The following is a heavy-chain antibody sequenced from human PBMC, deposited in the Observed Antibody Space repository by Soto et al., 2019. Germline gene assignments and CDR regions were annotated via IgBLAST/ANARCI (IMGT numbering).Heavy chain of an antibody. CDR3: ARHRGDSSGYHYYYGMEV. Sequence: PSQTLSDTWPVSNGSISSSSYYWGCLRQPPVKVLEWIGSIYYSGSTYYNPSLKSRVTISVDTSKNQFSLKLRSVTAADTAVYYCARHRGDSSGYHYYYGMEVWGQGTTVTVSS. J-gene: IGHJ6*02. CDR1: NGSISSSSYY. CDR2: IYYSGST. V-gene: IGHV4-39*01. D-gene: IGHD3-22*01.